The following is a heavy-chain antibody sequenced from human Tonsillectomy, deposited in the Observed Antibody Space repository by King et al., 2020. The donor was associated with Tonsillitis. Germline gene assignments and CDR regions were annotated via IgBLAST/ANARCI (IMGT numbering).Heavy chain of an antibody. D-gene: IGHD2-15*01. CDR3: ARVPEYSGGSGDGGYDY. J-gene: IGHJ4*02. V-gene: IGHV1-69*12. CDR2: IIPIFGTA. CDR1: GGTFSSFA. Sequence: QLVQSGAEVKKPGSSVKVSCKASGGTFSSFAITWVRQAPGQGLEWMGGIIPIFGTANYAQKFQGRLTITADESTSTAYMEVSSLRSEDTAVYYCARVPEYSGGSGDGGYDYRGQGTLVTVSS.